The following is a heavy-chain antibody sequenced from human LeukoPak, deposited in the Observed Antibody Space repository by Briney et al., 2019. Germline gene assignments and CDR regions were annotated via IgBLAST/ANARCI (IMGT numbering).Heavy chain of an antibody. CDR1: GFTFSSYW. J-gene: IGHJ4*02. Sequence: PGGSLRLSCAASGFTFSSYWMSWVRQAPGKGLEWVANIKQDGSEKYYVDSVKGRFTISRDNAKNSLYLQMNSLRAEDTAVYYCARVGSSWYSLFDYWGQGTLVTVSS. CDR2: IKQDGSEK. V-gene: IGHV3-7*01. D-gene: IGHD6-13*01. CDR3: ARVGSSWYSLFDY.